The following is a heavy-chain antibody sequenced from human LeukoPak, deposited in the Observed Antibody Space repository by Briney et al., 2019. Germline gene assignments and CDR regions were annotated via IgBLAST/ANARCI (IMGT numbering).Heavy chain of an antibody. Sequence: GESLKISCKGSGYSFTSYWIDWVRQMPGKGLEWMGIIYPGDSDTRYSPSFQGQVTISADKSISTAYLQWSSLKASDTAMYYCARQNEGIAVAGTLAPLVYYFDYWGQGTLVTVSS. CDR3: ARQNEGIAVAGTLAPLVYYFDY. V-gene: IGHV5-51*01. CDR1: GYSFTSYW. J-gene: IGHJ4*02. D-gene: IGHD6-19*01. CDR2: IYPGDSDT.